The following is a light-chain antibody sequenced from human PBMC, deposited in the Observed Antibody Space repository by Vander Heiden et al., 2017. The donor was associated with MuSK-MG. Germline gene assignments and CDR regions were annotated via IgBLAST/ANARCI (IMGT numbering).Light chain of an antibody. Sequence: DKQMTQSPCCLSASVGDRVTITCRASQSISSYFNWHQQKPGKAPKLLIYAASSSQSGVPSRFSGSGSGTDFPLTISRLPPEDFATYYCQQSDSTPSTFGQGTKVEIK. V-gene: IGKV1-39*01. J-gene: IGKJ1*01. CDR3: QQSDSTPST. CDR2: AAS. CDR1: QSISSY.